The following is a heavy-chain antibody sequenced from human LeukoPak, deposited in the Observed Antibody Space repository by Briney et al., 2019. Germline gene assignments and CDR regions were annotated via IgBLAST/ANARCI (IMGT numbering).Heavy chain of an antibody. D-gene: IGHD5-24*01. Sequence: PGGALRLSCAASGFTFSSYEMNWVRQAPGKGLEGVSYISSSGSTIYYADSLKGRFTISRDNAKNLLSLQMNSLRAEDTAVYYCVRDRIGYNYFDYWGQGVLVTVSS. CDR2: ISSSGSTI. J-gene: IGHJ4*02. V-gene: IGHV3-48*03. CDR1: GFTFSSYE. CDR3: VRDRIGYNYFDY.